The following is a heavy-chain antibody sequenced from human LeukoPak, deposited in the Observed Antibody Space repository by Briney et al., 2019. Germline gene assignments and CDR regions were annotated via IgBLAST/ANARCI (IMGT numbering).Heavy chain of an antibody. CDR1: GFGFSSYD. D-gene: IGHD1-1*01. V-gene: IGHV3-21*06. CDR3: AREGRRTTFGNKWFDP. Sequence: GGSLRLSCAASGFGFSSYDMNWVRQAPGRGLEWVSSISSSSNYIYYADSVKGRFTISRDNAKNSLYLQMNSLRAEDTAVYFCAREGRRTTFGNKWFDPWGQGTLVTVSS. CDR2: ISSSSNYI. J-gene: IGHJ5*02.